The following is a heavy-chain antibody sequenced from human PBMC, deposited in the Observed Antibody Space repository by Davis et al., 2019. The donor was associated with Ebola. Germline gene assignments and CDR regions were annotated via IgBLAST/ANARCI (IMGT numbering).Heavy chain of an antibody. J-gene: IGHJ4*02. CDR3: AKTRGYRLYYFEY. D-gene: IGHD5-18*01. CDR2: ISGNGYGT. CDR1: GFTFSSYA. V-gene: IGHV3-43*02. Sequence: GESLKISCAASGFTFSSYAMSWVRQAPGKALEWVSLISGNGYGTEYGDSAKGRFTISRDNSKNFLYLQVNDLRPEDTALYFCAKTRGYRLYYFEYWGQGTLVTVSS.